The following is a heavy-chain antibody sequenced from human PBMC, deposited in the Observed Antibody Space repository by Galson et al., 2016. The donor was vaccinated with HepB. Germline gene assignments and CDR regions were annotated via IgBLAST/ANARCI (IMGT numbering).Heavy chain of an antibody. Sequence: SLRLSCAASGFTFDDFALHWVRQAPGKGLEWVSGINWNSGSVVYADSVKGRFTISRDNSKTTLYLQLNSLRAEDTAVYYCARVGSSSWSLERPYSYYDMDVWGQGTMVTVSS. CDR3: ARVGSSSWSLERPYSYYDMDV. J-gene: IGHJ6*02. V-gene: IGHV3-9*01. D-gene: IGHD6-13*01. CDR2: INWNSGSV. CDR1: GFTFDDFA.